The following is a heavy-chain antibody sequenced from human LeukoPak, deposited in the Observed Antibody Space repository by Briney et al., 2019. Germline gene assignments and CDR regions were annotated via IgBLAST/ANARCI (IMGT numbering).Heavy chain of an antibody. CDR2: IKSKTDGGTT. J-gene: IGHJ4*02. CDR1: GFTFSNAW. D-gene: IGHD3-16*01. CDR3: TTGLGVYDYVWGRAAFDY. Sequence: GGSLRLSCAASGFTFSNAWMSWVRRAPGKGLEWVGRIKSKTDGGTTDYAAPVKGRFTISRDDSKNTLYLQMNSLKTEDTAVYYCTTGLGVYDYVWGRAAFDYWGQGTLVTVSS. V-gene: IGHV3-15*01.